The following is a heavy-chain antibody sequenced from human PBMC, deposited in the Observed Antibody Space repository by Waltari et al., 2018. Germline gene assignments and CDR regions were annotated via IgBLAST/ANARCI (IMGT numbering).Heavy chain of an antibody. CDR3: ARDNWDGH. J-gene: IGHJ5*02. CDR2: INHSGST. CDR1: GGSFSGYY. V-gene: IGHV4-34*01. Sequence: QVQLQQWGAGLLKPSETLSLTCAVYGGSFSGYYWSWIRQPPGKGLEWIGEINHSGSTNYNPALKSRVTISVDTSKNQFSLKLSSVTAEDTAVYYCARDNWDGHWGQGTLVTVSS.